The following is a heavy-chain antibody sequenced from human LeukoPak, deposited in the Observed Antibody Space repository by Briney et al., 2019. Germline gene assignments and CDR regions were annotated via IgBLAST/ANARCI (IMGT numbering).Heavy chain of an antibody. D-gene: IGHD3-22*01. V-gene: IGHV3-23*01. J-gene: IGHJ6*03. CDR3: AKETRYDSSGYLSYYYYYMDV. CDR1: GFTFSSYA. Sequence: GGSLSLSCAASGFTFSSYAMSWVRQAPGKGLEWVSAISGSGGSTYYADSVKGRFTISRDKSKNTLYLQMNSLRAEDTAVYYCAKETRYDSSGYLSYYYYYMDVWGKGTTVTVSS. CDR2: ISGSGGST.